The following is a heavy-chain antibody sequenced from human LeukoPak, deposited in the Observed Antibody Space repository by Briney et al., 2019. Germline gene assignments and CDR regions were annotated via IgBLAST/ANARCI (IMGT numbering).Heavy chain of an antibody. D-gene: IGHD6-19*01. V-gene: IGHV1-18*01. J-gene: IGHJ5*02. Sequence: ASVKVSCKAFGYTFTSYGISWVRQAPGQGLEWMGWISAYNGNTNYAQKLQGRVTMTTDTSTSTAYMELRSLRSDDTAVYYCARVRIAVAGTERENWFDPWGQGTLVTVSS. CDR2: ISAYNGNT. CDR1: GYTFTSYG. CDR3: ARVRIAVAGTERENWFDP.